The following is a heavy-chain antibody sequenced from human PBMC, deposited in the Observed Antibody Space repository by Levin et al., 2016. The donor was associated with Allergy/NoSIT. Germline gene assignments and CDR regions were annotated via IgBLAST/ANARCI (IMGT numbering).Heavy chain of an antibody. J-gene: IGHJ6*02. CDR2: IYYSGST. Sequence: RQAPGKGLEWIGYIYYSGSTYYNPSLKSRVTISVDTSKNQFSLKLSSVTAADTAVYYCARVAFGVPYYYGMDVWGQGTTVTVSS. V-gene: IGHV4-31*02. D-gene: IGHD3-10*01. CDR3: ARVAFGVPYYYGMDV.